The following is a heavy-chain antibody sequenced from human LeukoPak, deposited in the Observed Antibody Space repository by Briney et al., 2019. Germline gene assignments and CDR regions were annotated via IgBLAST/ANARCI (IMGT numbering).Heavy chain of an antibody. V-gene: IGHV4-61*02. D-gene: IGHD6-6*01. Sequence: PSETLSLTCPLSGGSIRTGSYYWSWIRHPAGKELQWIARIFTSGSTNYNPSLKSRVTRSVDTSKNQFSLTLSAVTAADTAVYYGARDSSSPRVKYFQHWGQGTLVTVSS. CDR3: ARDSSSPRVKYFQH. CDR1: GGSIRTGSYY. J-gene: IGHJ1*01. CDR2: IFTSGST.